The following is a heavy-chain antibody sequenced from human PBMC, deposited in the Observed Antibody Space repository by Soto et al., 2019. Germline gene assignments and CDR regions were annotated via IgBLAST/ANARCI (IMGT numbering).Heavy chain of an antibody. Sequence: PGGSLRLSCVGSGFDFDDHAMSWVRQAPGKGLEWVAGISWNGAYIGYASSVRGRFTISRDNAKNSLYLQMNSLRAEDTAVYYCAREENYYGSGSYYNGPQGENWFDPWGQGTLVTVSS. CDR3: AREENYYGSGSYYNGPQGENWFDP. CDR1: GFDFDDHA. D-gene: IGHD3-10*01. J-gene: IGHJ5*02. CDR2: ISWNGAYI. V-gene: IGHV3-20*04.